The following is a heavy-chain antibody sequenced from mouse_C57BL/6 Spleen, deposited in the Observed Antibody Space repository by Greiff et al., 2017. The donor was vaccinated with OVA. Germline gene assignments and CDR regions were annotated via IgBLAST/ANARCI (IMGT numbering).Heavy chain of an antibody. CDR3: ATGSSRSFYYAMDY. CDR1: GFTFSSYA. J-gene: IGHJ4*01. Sequence: EVKLMESGGGLVKPGGSLKLSCAASGFTFSSYAMSWVRQTPEKRLEWVATISDGGSYTYYPDNVKGRFTISRDNAKNNLYLQMSHLKSDDTAMYYCATGSSRSFYYAMDYWGQGTSVTVSS. CDR2: ISDGGSYT. D-gene: IGHD1-1*01. V-gene: IGHV5-4*03.